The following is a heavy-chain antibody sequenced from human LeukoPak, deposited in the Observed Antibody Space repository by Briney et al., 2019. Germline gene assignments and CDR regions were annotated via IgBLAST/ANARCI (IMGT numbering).Heavy chain of an antibody. D-gene: IGHD3-22*01. J-gene: IGHJ5*02. CDR1: GFTFSSYG. Sequence: GGSLRLSCAVSGFTFSSYGMSWVRQAPGKGLQWVSVIIGSGSSTYYADSVKGRFTISRDSARNTLYLQMNSLRAEDTAVYYCARWYYYETSGLYYGSFDNWGQGTLVTVSS. V-gene: IGHV3-23*01. CDR2: IIGSGSST. CDR3: ARWYYYETSGLYYGSFDN.